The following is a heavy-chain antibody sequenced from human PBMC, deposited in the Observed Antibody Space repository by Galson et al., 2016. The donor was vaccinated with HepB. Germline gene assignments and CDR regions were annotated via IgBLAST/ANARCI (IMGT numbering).Heavy chain of an antibody. Sequence: QPPGKGLEWIGDINHSGGTTYNPSLESRVSVSVDMSRNQFSLNLTSVTAADTAVYYCARSRTPMVRGSIQTGVYSDNWGQGTLVTVSS. V-gene: IGHV4-34*01. D-gene: IGHD3-10*01. J-gene: IGHJ4*02. CDR3: ARSRTPMVRGSIQTGVYSDN. CDR2: INHSGGT.